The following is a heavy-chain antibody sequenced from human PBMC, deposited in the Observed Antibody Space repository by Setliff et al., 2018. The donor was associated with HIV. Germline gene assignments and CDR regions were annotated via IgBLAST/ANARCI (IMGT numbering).Heavy chain of an antibody. CDR3: ARDRREEGMVRGVGLYYYYYMDV. J-gene: IGHJ6*03. Sequence: SETLSLTCSVSGASITSHNWSWIRQPPGKGLEWIGYIYYSGTTKYNPSLKSRVTMSVDTSKNQFSLILSSVTAADTAVYYCARDRREEGMVRGVGLYYYYYMDVWGKGTTVTVSS. CDR2: IYYSGTT. CDR1: GASITSHN. D-gene: IGHD3-10*01. V-gene: IGHV4-59*11.